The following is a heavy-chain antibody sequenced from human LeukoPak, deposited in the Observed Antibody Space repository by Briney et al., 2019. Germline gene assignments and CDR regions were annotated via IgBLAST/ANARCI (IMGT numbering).Heavy chain of an antibody. CDR1: GGSISSYY. V-gene: IGHV4-59*13. CDR2: IYYSGST. Sequence: SETLSLTCTVPGGSISSYYLSWIRQPPGKGLDWIGYIYYSGSTHYNPSLKSRVTISVDTSKNQFSLKVRSVAAGDTAVYYCARYGYYYESSGYYEVGWLDYWGQGTLVTVSS. CDR3: ARYGYYYESSGYYEVGWLDY. D-gene: IGHD3-22*01. J-gene: IGHJ4*02.